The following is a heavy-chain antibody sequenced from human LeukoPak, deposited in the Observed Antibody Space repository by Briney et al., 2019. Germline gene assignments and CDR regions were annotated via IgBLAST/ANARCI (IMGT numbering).Heavy chain of an antibody. CDR3: ARREAAAGLHNWFDP. J-gene: IGHJ5*02. CDR2: IYYSGST. D-gene: IGHD6-13*01. Sequence: SETLSLTCTVSGGSISSYYWSWIRQPPGKGLEWIGYIYYSGSTNYNPSLKSRVTISVDTSKNQFSLKLSSVTAADTAVYYCARREAAAGLHNWFDPWGQGTLVTVSS. CDR1: GGSISSYY. V-gene: IGHV4-59*08.